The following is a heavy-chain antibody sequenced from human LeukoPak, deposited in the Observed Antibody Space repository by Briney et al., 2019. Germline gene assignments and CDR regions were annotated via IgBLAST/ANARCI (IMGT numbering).Heavy chain of an antibody. CDR3: ARDGGSWGFDP. Sequence: GGSLRLSCAASGFTFSSYSMNWVRQAPGKGLEWVAVISYDGSNKYYADFVKARFTISRDNSKNTLYLQMNSLRAEDTAVYYCARDGGSWGFDPWGQGTLVTVSS. CDR1: GFTFSSYS. D-gene: IGHD6-13*01. J-gene: IGHJ5*02. V-gene: IGHV3-30*03. CDR2: ISYDGSNK.